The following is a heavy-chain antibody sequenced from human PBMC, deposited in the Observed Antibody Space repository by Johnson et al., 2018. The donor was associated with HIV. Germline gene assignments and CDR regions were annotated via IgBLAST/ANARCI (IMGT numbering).Heavy chain of an antibody. Sequence: QVQLVESGGGLVKPGGSLRLSCAASGFTFRYYYMSWIRQAPGKGLEWVAVISYDGSNKYYADSVKGRFTISRDNSKNTLYLQMNSLRAEDTAVYYCARDGEWELEDAVDIWGRGTLVTVSS. V-gene: IGHV3-30-3*01. CDR1: GFTFRYYY. CDR3: ARDGEWELEDAVDI. CDR2: ISYDGSNK. D-gene: IGHD1-26*01. J-gene: IGHJ3*02.